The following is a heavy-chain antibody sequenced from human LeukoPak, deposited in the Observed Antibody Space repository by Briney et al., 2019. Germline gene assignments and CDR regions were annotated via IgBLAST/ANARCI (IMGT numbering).Heavy chain of an antibody. CDR3: ARDRGGDY. V-gene: IGHV3-30-3*01. Sequence: GGSLRLSCAASGFTFSSYAMHWVRQAPGKGLEWVAVISYDGSNKYYADSVKGRFTISRVNSKNTLYLQMNSLRAEDTAVYYCARDRGGDYWGQGTLVTVSS. CDR2: ISYDGSNK. D-gene: IGHD4-23*01. CDR1: GFTFSSYA. J-gene: IGHJ4*02.